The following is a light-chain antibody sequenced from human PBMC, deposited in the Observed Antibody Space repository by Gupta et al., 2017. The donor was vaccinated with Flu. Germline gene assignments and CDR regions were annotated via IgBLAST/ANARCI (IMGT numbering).Light chain of an antibody. Sequence: PSTLSASVGDRVTITCRASQNIDSWLAWYQKKPGRAPKSLIYKASSLETGVPSRFSGSGSGTEFSLTISSLQPDDFATYYCQHERSSPWTFGQGTKVEIK. J-gene: IGKJ1*01. V-gene: IGKV1-5*03. CDR1: QNIDSW. CDR2: KAS. CDR3: QHERSSPWT.